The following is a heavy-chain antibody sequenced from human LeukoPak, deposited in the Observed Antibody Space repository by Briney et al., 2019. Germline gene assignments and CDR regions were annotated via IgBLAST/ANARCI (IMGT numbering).Heavy chain of an antibody. CDR3: AMGVTRKVVVAAPDAFDI. J-gene: IGHJ3*02. Sequence: SVKVSCKASGGTFSSYAISWVRQAPGQGLEWMGRIIPIFGIANYAQKFQGRVTITADKSTSTAYMELSSLRSEDTAVYYCAMGVTRKVVVAAPDAFDIWGQGTMVTVSS. D-gene: IGHD2-15*01. V-gene: IGHV1-69*04. CDR1: GGTFSSYA. CDR2: IIPIFGIA.